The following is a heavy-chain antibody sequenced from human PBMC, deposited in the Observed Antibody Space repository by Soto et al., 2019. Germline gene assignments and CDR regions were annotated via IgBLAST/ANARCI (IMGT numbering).Heavy chain of an antibody. V-gene: IGHV5-51*01. D-gene: IGHD3-22*01. CDR2: IYPGDSDT. Sequence: GELLKNPWXGSGYRFTSYWIGWVRQMTGKGLEWMGIIYPGDSDTRYSPSFQGQVTISADKSISTAYLQWSSLKASDTAMYYCASEYYDSSANAFDIWGQGTMVTVSS. J-gene: IGHJ3*02. CDR1: GYRFTSYW. CDR3: ASEYYDSSANAFDI.